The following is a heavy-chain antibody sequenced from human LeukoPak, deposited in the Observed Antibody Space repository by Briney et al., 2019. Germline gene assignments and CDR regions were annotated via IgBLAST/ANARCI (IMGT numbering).Heavy chain of an antibody. J-gene: IGHJ4*02. CDR2: ISSSSSYI. CDR1: GFTFNTHT. V-gene: IGHV3-21*06. D-gene: IGHD3-22*01. CDR3: AREYSSGRSLTPAFDY. Sequence: NPGGSLRLSCAASGFTFNTHTLNWVRQAPGQGLEWLSSISSSSSYIYYADSVKGRFTISRDNAKNSLYLQMDSLSAEDTAVYYCAREYSSGRSLTPAFDYWGQGTLVTVSS.